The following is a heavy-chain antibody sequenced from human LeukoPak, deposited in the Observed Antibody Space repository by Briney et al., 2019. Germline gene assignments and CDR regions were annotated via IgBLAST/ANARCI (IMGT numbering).Heavy chain of an antibody. CDR2: IYYSGST. V-gene: IGHV4-59*12. J-gene: IGHJ3*02. CDR3: AGDVYYYDSSGYYYSEDAFDI. CDR1: GGSISSYY. Sequence: SETLSLTCTVSGGSISSYYWSWIRQPPGKGLEWIGYIYYSGSTNYNPSLKSRVTISVDTSKNQFSLKLSSVTAADTAVYYCAGDVYYYDSSGYYYSEDAFDIWGQGTMVTVSS. D-gene: IGHD3-22*01.